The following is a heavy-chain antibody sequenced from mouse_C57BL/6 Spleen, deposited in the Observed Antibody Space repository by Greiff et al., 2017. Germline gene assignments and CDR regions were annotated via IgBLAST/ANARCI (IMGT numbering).Heavy chain of an antibody. CDR1: GFTFSSYA. Sequence: EVKLMESGGGLVKPGGSLKLSCAASGFTFSSYAMSWVRQTPEQRLEWVATISDGGSYTYYPDNVKGRFTISRDNAKNNLYLQMSHLKSEDTAMYYCARERHFDYWGKGTTLTVSS. CDR2: ISDGGSYT. V-gene: IGHV5-4*01. CDR3: ARERHFDY. J-gene: IGHJ2*01.